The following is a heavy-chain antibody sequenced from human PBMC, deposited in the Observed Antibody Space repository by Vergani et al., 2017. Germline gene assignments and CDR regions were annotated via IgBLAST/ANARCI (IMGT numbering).Heavy chain of an antibody. CDR2: IDPSDSYT. CDR1: GYSFTSYW. Sequence: EVQLVQSGAEVKKPGESLRISCKGSGYSFTSYWISWVRQMPGKGLEWMGRIDPSDSYTNYSPSFQGHVTISADKSITTAYLQWSSLEASDTAMYYYAWGGGRWYSSGWSTDWYFDLWGRGTLVTVSS. J-gene: IGHJ2*01. D-gene: IGHD6-19*01. CDR3: AWGGGRWYSSGWSTDWYFDL. V-gene: IGHV5-10-1*03.